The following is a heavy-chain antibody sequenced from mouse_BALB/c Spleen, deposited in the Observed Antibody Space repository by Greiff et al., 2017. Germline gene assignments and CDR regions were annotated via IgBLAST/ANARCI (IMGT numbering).Heavy chain of an antibody. J-gene: IGHJ4*01. V-gene: IGHV5-12-1*01. CDR2: ISSGGGST. Sequence: EVQRVESGGGLVKPGGSLKLSCAASGFAFSSYDMSWVRQTPEKRLEWVAYISSGGGSTYYPDTVKGRFTISRDNAKNTLYLQMSSLKSEDTAMYYCARQSLSSQYAMDYWGQGTSVTVSS. CDR3: ARQSLSSQYAMDY. CDR1: GFAFSSYD.